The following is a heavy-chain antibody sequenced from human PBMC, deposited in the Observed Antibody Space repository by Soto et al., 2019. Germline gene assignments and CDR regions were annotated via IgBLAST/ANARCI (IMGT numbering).Heavy chain of an antibody. CDR3: ARDTLPTDFGLGWDV. D-gene: IGHD4-17*01. CDR1: GFIFSDYY. CDR2: ISISSSGSTT. Sequence: QVQLVESGGGLVKPGGSLRLSCAASGFIFSDYYMSWIRQAPGKGLEWVAYISISSSGSTTYYADSVRGRFTISRDNAEKSLYLQMHSLSSEDTAVYFCARDTLPTDFGLGWDVWGQGTTVTVSS. J-gene: IGHJ6*02. V-gene: IGHV3-11*01.